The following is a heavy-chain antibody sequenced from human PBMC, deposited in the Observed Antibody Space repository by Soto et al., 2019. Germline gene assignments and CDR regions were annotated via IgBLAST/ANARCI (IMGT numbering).Heavy chain of an antibody. Sequence: QVQLVQSGAEVKKPGSSVKVSCKASGGTFRSYAISWVRQAPGQGLEWMGGVIPIFGTANYAQKFQGRVTITADESTSTAYMELSSLRSEDTAVYYCAAFSGYSSSWYGYYGMDVWGQGTTVTVSS. D-gene: IGHD6-13*01. CDR1: GGTFRSYA. J-gene: IGHJ6*02. CDR2: VIPIFGTA. CDR3: AAFSGYSSSWYGYYGMDV. V-gene: IGHV1-69*01.